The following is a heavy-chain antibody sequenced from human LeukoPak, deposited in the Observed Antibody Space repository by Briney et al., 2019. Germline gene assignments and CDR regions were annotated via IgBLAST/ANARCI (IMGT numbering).Heavy chain of an antibody. J-gene: IGHJ3*02. V-gene: IGHV3-33*01. CDR1: GFTFSSYG. CDR2: IWYDGTNT. D-gene: IGHD2-15*01. CDR3: ARDFCSGGSCYPDAFDI. Sequence: GGSLRLSCAASGFTFSSYGMHWVRQAPGKGLEWVAAIWYDGTNTYYADSVKGRSTIPRDNSKNTLYLQMNSLRAEDTAVYYCARDFCSGGSCYPDAFDIWGQGTMVTVSS.